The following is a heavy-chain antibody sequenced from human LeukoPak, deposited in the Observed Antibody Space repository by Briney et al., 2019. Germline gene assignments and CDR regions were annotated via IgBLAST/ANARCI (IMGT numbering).Heavy chain of an antibody. CDR1: GGSISSGGYY. CDR3: ASLDCSSTSCPFDY. Sequence: PSQTLSLTCTVSGGSISSGGYYWSWIRQHPGKGLEWIGYIYYSGSTYYNPSLKSRVTISVDTSKNQFSLKLSSVTAADTVVYYCASLDCSSTSCPFDYWGQGTLVTVSS. J-gene: IGHJ4*02. CDR2: IYYSGST. D-gene: IGHD2-2*01. V-gene: IGHV4-31*03.